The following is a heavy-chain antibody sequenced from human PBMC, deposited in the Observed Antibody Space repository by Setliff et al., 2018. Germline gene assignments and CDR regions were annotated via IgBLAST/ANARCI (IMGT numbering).Heavy chain of an antibody. D-gene: IGHD3-22*01. V-gene: IGHV1-3*01. J-gene: IGHJ4*02. CDR3: ARRRYYYDSSGYRWGGFYFDY. CDR2: INAGNGNT. CDR1: GYTFTSYA. Sequence: ASVKVSCKASGYTFTSYAMHWVRQAPGQRLEWMGWINAGNGNTKYSQKFQGRVTITRDTSISTAYMELSRLRSDDTAVYYCARRRYYYDSSGYRWGGFYFDYWGQGTLVTVSS.